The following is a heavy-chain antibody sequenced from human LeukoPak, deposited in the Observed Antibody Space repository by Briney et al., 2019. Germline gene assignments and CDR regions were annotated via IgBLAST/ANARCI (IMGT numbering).Heavy chain of an antibody. CDR1: GFTFSSYS. Sequence: GGSLRLSCAASGFTFSSYSMNWVRQAPGKGLEWVSSISSSSSYIYYADSVKGRFTISRDNAKNSLYLQMNSLRAEDTAVYYRARDSSGYDILTGYPLGYWGQGTLVTVSS. D-gene: IGHD3-9*01. CDR2: ISSSSSYI. CDR3: ARDSSGYDILTGYPLGY. J-gene: IGHJ4*02. V-gene: IGHV3-21*01.